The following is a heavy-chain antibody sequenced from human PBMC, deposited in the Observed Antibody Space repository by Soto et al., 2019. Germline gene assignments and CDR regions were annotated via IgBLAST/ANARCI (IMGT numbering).Heavy chain of an antibody. D-gene: IGHD2-21*01. Sequence: SETLSLTCTVSGGSISSYYWSWIRQPPGKGLESIGYVYYTGTTNYNPSLKSRVTMSVDTSKNQSSLKLSSVTAADTAVYYCASVNLAYCSDDGPCGAWGKGTTVTVSS. CDR1: GGSISSYY. CDR2: VYYTGTT. CDR3: ASVNLAYCSDDGPCGA. J-gene: IGHJ6*04. V-gene: IGHV4-59*01.